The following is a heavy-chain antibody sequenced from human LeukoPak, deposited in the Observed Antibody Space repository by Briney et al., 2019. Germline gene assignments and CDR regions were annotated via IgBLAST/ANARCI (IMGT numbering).Heavy chain of an antibody. J-gene: IGHJ6*02. Sequence: ASVKVSCKASGYTFTSYGISWVRQAPGQGLEWMGWISAYNGNTNYAQKLQGRVTMTTDTSTSTAYMELRSLGSDDTAVYYCARGYCSSTSCFSLMDVWGQGTTVTVSS. D-gene: IGHD2-2*01. CDR2: ISAYNGNT. CDR3: ARGYCSSTSCFSLMDV. V-gene: IGHV1-18*01. CDR1: GYTFTSYG.